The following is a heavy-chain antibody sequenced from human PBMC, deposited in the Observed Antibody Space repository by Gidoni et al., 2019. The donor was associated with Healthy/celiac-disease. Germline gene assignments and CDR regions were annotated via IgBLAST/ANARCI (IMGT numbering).Heavy chain of an antibody. CDR3: ARYFPAYCRSTSCYGGGPYYYYGMDV. CDR2: IKQDGSEK. J-gene: IGHJ6*02. Sequence: VQLVEYGGGLVQAGGSLRLYCAASGFTFSSYWLSWVRPAPGKGLEWVANIKQDGSEKYYVDSVKGRFTNSRDNAKNSLYLQMNSLKAEDTAVYYCARYFPAYCRSTSCYGGGPYYYYGMDVWGQGTTVTVSS. CDR1: GFTFSSYW. V-gene: IGHV3-7*01. D-gene: IGHD2-2*01.